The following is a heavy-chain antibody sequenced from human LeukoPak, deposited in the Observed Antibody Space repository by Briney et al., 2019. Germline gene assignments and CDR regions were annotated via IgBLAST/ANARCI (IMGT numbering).Heavy chain of an antibody. J-gene: IGHJ4*02. D-gene: IGHD2-2*01. CDR3: AREVVPAAIAY. V-gene: IGHV1-2*02. CDR2: INPNSGGT. CDR1: GYTFSTHG. Sequence: ASVKVSCKASGYTFSTHGISWVRQAPGQGLEWMGWINPNSGGTNYAQKFQGRVTMTRDTSISTAYMELSRLRSDDTAVYYCAREVVPAAIAYWGQGTLVTVSS.